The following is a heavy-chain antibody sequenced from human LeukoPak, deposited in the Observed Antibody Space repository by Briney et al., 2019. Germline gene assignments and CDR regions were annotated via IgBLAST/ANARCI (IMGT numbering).Heavy chain of an antibody. CDR1: GFTFSSYW. CDR3: ARESGIAAAGRVPHYYYYYGMDV. V-gene: IGHV3-7*01. CDR2: IKQDGSEK. D-gene: IGHD6-13*01. J-gene: IGHJ6*02. Sequence: GGSLRLPCAASGFTFSSYWMSWVRQAPGKGLEWVANIKQDGSEKYYVDSVKGRFTISRDNAKNSLYLQMNSLRAEDTAVYYCARESGIAAAGRVPHYYYYYGMDVWGQGTTVTVSS.